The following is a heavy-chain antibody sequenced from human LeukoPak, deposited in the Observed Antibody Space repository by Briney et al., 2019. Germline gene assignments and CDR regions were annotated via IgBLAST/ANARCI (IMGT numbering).Heavy chain of an antibody. CDR3: ARGIAVAGTFDP. D-gene: IGHD6-19*01. Sequence: SETLSLTCTVSGGSIRSYYWSWIRQPPGKGLEWIGYIYSTGSTNYNPSLNSRVTISVDTSKKHFSLKLSSVTAADTAVYYCARGIAVAGTFDPWGQGTLVTVSS. CDR2: IYSTGST. V-gene: IGHV4-59*08. J-gene: IGHJ5*02. CDR1: GGSIRSYY.